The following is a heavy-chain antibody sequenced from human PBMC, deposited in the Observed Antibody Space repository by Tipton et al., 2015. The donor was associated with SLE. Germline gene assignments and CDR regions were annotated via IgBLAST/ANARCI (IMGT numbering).Heavy chain of an antibody. CDR2: IHYSGNT. D-gene: IGHD3-3*01. V-gene: IGHV4-61*01. Sequence: TLSLTCTVSGYSISSGYYWGWIRQPPGKGLEWIGHIHYSGNTNYNPSLKSRVTISVDTSKSQFSLKLSSVTAADTAVYYCARSDYHFWSGLDYWGQGTLVTVSS. CDR3: ARSDYHFWSGLDY. CDR1: GYSISSGYY. J-gene: IGHJ4*02.